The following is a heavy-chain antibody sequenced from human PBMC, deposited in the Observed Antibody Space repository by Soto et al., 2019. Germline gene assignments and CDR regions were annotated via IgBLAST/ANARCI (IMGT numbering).Heavy chain of an antibody. J-gene: IGHJ3*02. CDR1: GYTFTSYV. CDR2: INPSGGST. D-gene: IGHD6-6*01. Sequence: ASVKVSCKASGYTFTSYVMHWVRQAPGQGLEWMGIINPSGGSTSYAQKFQGRVTMTRDTSTSTVYMELSSLRSEDTAVYYCARARYSSSAEQAFDIWGQGTLVTVSS. CDR3: ARARYSSSAEQAFDI. V-gene: IGHV1-46*01.